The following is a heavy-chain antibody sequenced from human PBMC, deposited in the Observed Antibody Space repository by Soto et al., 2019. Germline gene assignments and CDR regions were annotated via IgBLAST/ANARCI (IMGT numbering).Heavy chain of an antibody. Sequence: ASVKVSCKASGYTFTGYYMHWVRQAPGQGLARMGWINPNSGGTNYAQKFQGRVTMTRDTSISTAYMEMSRLRSDDTAVYYCARGRGSSEDWFDPWGQGTLVTVSS. CDR3: ARGRGSSEDWFDP. CDR2: INPNSGGT. D-gene: IGHD6-19*01. V-gene: IGHV1-2*02. CDR1: GYTFTGYY. J-gene: IGHJ5*02.